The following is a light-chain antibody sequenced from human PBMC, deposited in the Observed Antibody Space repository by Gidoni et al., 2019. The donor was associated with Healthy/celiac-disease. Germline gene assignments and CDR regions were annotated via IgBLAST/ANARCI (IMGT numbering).Light chain of an antibody. CDR1: QSISSW. CDR3: QQYNSYPYT. V-gene: IGKV1-5*01. J-gene: IGKJ2*01. CDR2: DSS. Sequence: DIQMTQSPSTLSASVGDRVTITCRASQSISSWLAWYQQKTGKAPKLLIYDSSSLESGVPSRLSGSGSGTEFTLTISSLQPDDFATYYCQQYNSYPYTFGQGTKLEIK.